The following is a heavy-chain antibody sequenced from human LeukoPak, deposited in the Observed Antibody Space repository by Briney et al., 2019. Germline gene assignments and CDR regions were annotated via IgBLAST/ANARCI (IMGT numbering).Heavy chain of an antibody. CDR2: INPNSGGT. Sequence: PGGSLRLSCAASGFTFSSYAMHWVRQAPGQGLEWMGWINPNSGGTNYAQKFQGRVTMTREKSITTAYMELSGLTSADTAVYYCARGLGSGWSTLDFWGQGTLVTVSS. CDR3: ARGLGSGWSTLDF. D-gene: IGHD6-19*01. J-gene: IGHJ4*02. V-gene: IGHV1-2*02. CDR1: GFTFSSYA.